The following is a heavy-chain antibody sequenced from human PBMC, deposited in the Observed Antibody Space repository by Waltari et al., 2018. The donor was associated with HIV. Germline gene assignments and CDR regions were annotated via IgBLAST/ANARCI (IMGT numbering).Heavy chain of an antibody. Sequence: QVQLVQSGAEVKKPGASVKVSCKASGYTFSDYYMHWVRQAPGQGLGWMGWITPNSGGTRYAEKFQGRVTMTRDTSISTAYMELSRLRFDDTAVYYCARVFRGTVNYFDSRLGHWGQGTLVTVSS. D-gene: IGHD3-22*01. J-gene: IGHJ5*02. V-gene: IGHV1-2*02. CDR1: GYTFSDYY. CDR2: ITPNSGGT. CDR3: ARVFRGTVNYFDSRLGH.